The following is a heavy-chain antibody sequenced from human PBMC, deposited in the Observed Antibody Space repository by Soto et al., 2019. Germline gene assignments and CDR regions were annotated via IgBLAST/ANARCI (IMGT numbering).Heavy chain of an antibody. D-gene: IGHD3-10*01. J-gene: IGHJ6*02. CDR3: ARGGYYYGSGSRDYYYYYGMDV. V-gene: IGHV4-31*03. CDR2: IYYSGST. Sequence: NPSETLSLTCTVSGGSISSGGYYWSWIRQHPGKGLEWIGYIYYSGSTYYNPSLKSRVTISVDTSKNQFSLKLSSVTAADTAVYYCARGGYYYGSGSRDYYYYYGMDVWGQGTTVTVSS. CDR1: GGSISSGGYY.